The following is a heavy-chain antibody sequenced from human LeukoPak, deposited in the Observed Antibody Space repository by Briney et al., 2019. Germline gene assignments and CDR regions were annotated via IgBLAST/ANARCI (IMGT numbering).Heavy chain of an antibody. V-gene: IGHV3-48*02. Sequence: GGSHSLAFAPSGSTVGSYGMSWVRQAPGKGLEWVSYISSSSSTIYYADSVKGRFTISRDNATNSLYLQVNSLRDEDTAVYYCARVWFGELFHVFYSCGEPRNVTVSS. D-gene: IGHD3-10*01. CDR1: GSTVGSYG. CDR2: ISSSSSTI. CDR3: ARVWFGELFHVFYS. J-gene: IGHJ3*02.